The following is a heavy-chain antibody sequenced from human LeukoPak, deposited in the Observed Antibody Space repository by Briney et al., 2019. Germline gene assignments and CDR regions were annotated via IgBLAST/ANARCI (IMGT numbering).Heavy chain of an antibody. Sequence: PGGSLRLSCAASGFTFSTYWMTWVRQAPGKGLEWVANIKQDGREKYYLDSVKGRFTISRDNAKDSLALQMNSLRAEDTAVYYCARDMGGIVGATTASDFWGQGTMVTVSP. J-gene: IGHJ3*01. V-gene: IGHV3-7*03. CDR2: IKQDGREK. D-gene: IGHD1-26*01. CDR1: GFTFSTYW. CDR3: ARDMGGIVGATTASDF.